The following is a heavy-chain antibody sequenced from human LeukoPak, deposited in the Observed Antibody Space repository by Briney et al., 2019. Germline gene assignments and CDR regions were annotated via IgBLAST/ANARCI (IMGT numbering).Heavy chain of an antibody. J-gene: IGHJ4*02. Sequence: GGSLRLSCAVSGFTFSSYSMSWVRQAPGKGLEWVSSISRSSSYIYYADSVKGRFTIPRDNAKNSLYLPMNSLRAEDTAVYYCARDYDFWSGLDCWGQGTLVTVSS. CDR1: GFTFSSYS. D-gene: IGHD3-3*01. V-gene: IGHV3-21*01. CDR2: ISRSSSYI. CDR3: ARDYDFWSGLDC.